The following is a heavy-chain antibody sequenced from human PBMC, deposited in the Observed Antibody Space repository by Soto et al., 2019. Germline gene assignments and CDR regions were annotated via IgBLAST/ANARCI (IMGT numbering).Heavy chain of an antibody. CDR3: ARDRGDYDFWSGSLLAPYGMDV. J-gene: IGHJ6*02. V-gene: IGHV3-21*01. CDR1: GFTFSSYS. CDR2: ISSSSSYI. Sequence: GGSLRLSCAASGFTFSSYSMNWVRQAPGKGLEWVSSISSSSSYIYYADSVKGRFTISRDNAKNSLYLQMNSLRAEDTAVYYCARDRGDYDFWSGSLLAPYGMDVWGQGTTVTVSS. D-gene: IGHD3-3*01.